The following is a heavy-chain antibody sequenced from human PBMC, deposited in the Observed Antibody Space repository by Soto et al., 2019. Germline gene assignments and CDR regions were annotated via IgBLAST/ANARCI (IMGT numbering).Heavy chain of an antibody. Sequence: GGSLRLSCAASGFTFSSYAMSWVRQAPGKGLEWVSAISGSGGSTYYADSVKGRFTISRDNSKNTLYLQMNSLRAEDTAVYYCANVLYSSSWYPFDYWGQGTLVTVSS. D-gene: IGHD6-13*01. J-gene: IGHJ4*02. CDR3: ANVLYSSSWYPFDY. CDR2: ISGSGGST. V-gene: IGHV3-23*01. CDR1: GFTFSSYA.